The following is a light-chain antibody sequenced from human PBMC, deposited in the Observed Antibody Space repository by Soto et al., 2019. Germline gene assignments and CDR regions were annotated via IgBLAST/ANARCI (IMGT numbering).Light chain of an antibody. CDR3: QQYNSVSLLT. CDR1: QSISSW. Sequence: DIQMTQFPSTLSASVGDRVTITCRASQSISSWLAWYQQKPGKAPKLLIYKASTLESGVPSRFSGSGSGTESTLTISSLQPDDFATYYCQQYNSVSLLTFGGGTKVDI. V-gene: IGKV1-5*03. CDR2: KAS. J-gene: IGKJ4*01.